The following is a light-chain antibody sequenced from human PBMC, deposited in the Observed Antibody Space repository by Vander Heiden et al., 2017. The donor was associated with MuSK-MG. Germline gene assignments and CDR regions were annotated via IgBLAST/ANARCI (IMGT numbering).Light chain of an antibody. CDR1: QGISTY. V-gene: IGKV1-16*02. CDR3: QLGT. Sequence: DIQMTQSPSSLSASVGDRVTITCRASQGISTYLAWFLQKPGKAPKSLIYAASSLQTGLPSKFSGSGSGTDLMLTSSSLKPADSAAYDSQLGTFGPGTKLDIK. CDR2: AAS. J-gene: IGKJ3*01.